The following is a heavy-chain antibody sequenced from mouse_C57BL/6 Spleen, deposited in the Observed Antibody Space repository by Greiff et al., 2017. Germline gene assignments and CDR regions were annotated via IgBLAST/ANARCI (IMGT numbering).Heavy chain of an antibody. CDR1: GYTFTSYW. Sequence: QVQLQQPGAELVRPGSSVKLSCKASGYTFTSYWMHWVKQRPIQGLEWIGNIDTSDSETHYNQKFKDKATLTVDKSSSTAYMQLSSLTSEDSAVYYCTREDYDECFDYWGHGPTLTFSS. D-gene: IGHD2-4*01. CDR3: TREDYDECFDY. CDR2: IDTSDSET. J-gene: IGHJ2*01. V-gene: IGHV1-52*01.